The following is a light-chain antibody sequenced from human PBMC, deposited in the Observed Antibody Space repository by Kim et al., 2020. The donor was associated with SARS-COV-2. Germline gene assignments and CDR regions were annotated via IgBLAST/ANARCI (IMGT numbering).Light chain of an antibody. J-gene: IGKJ4*01. CDR1: QSVSHN. CDR3: QHYKNLPPRLT. V-gene: IGKV3-15*01. CDR2: GAS. Sequence: PCESATLSGKAGQSVSHNLAWYQQKPGQAPRLLIYGASTRATCIPTRFSGSGSGTEFTLTISSLQSEDFAIYYCQHYKNLPPRLTFGGGTKVEIK.